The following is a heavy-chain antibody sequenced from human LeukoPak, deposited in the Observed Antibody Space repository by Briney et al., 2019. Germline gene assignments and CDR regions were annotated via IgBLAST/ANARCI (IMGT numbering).Heavy chain of an antibody. CDR1: GGTFSSYA. D-gene: IGHD6-19*01. Sequence: ASVKVSCKASGGTFSSYAISWVRQAPGQGLEWMGRIIPTLGIANYAQKFQGRVTITAGRSTSTAYMELSSLRSEDTAVYYCARDGSGQYYFDYWGQGTLVTVSS. CDR3: ARDGSGQYYFDY. V-gene: IGHV1-69*04. CDR2: IIPTLGIA. J-gene: IGHJ4*02.